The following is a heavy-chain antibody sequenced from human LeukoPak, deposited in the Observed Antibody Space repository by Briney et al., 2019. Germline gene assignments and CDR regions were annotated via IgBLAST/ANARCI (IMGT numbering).Heavy chain of an antibody. V-gene: IGHV3-30*09. CDR2: ISYDGSHK. J-gene: IGHJ6*03. CDR1: GFTFSSYA. Sequence: GRSLRLSCAASGFTFSSYAMHWVRQAPGKGLEWVAVISYDGSHKYYADSVKGRFAISRDNSKNTLYLQMNSLRAEDTAVFYCARDSSSGYSYYYYMDVWGKGTTVTVSS. D-gene: IGHD3-22*01. CDR3: ARDSSSGYSYYYYMDV.